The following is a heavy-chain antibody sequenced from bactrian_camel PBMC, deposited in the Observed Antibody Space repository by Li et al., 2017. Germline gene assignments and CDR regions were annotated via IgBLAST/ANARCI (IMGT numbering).Heavy chain of an antibody. J-gene: IGHJ4*01. D-gene: IGHD6*01. V-gene: IGHV3S40*01. CDR3: AAGPWYTDEYKY. CDR1: GLSFSSYS. CDR2: IMIADGST. Sequence: VESGGGLVEPGGSLRLSCAAAGLSFSSYSMSWVRQAPGKGLEWVSGIMIADGSTSYSNSVKGRCTIARDNTKNTVYLQMISLESEDTALYYCAAGPWYTDEYKYWGQGTQVTVS.